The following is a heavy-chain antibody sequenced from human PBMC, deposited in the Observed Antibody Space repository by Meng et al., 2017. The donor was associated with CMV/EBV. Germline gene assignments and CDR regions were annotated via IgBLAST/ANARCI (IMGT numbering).Heavy chain of an antibody. Sequence: SVKVSCKASGYTFTGYYIHWVRQAPGQGLDWMGWMNPRSGNTHYAQKFQGRVTMTRDTSISTAFMEMGRLRSDDSAVYFCARDRGENYFDHWGQGTLVTVSS. CDR2: MNPRSGNT. D-gene: IGHD3-10*01. CDR3: ARDRGENYFDH. CDR1: GYTFTGYY. J-gene: IGHJ4*02. V-gene: IGHV1-2*02.